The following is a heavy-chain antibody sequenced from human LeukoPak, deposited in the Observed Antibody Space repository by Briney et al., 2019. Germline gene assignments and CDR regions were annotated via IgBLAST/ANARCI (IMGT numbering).Heavy chain of an antibody. D-gene: IGHD3-10*01. Sequence: ASVKVSCKASGGTFSSYTISWVRQAPGQGLQWMGRIIPILGIANYAQKFQGRVTITADKSTSTAYMELSSLRSEDTAVYYCARDPTMVRGVMGDVWGQGTTVTVSS. V-gene: IGHV1-69*04. CDR1: GGTFSSYT. CDR2: IIPILGIA. J-gene: IGHJ6*02. CDR3: ARDPTMVRGVMGDV.